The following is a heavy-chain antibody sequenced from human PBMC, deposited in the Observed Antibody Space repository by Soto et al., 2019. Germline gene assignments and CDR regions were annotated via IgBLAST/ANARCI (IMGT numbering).Heavy chain of an antibody. D-gene: IGHD1-26*01. CDR3: ARASGSSYWFDP. CDR1: GYTFTSYG. CDR2: ISAYNGNT. J-gene: IGHJ5*02. Sequence: QVQLVQSGAEVKKPGASVKVSCKASGYTFTSYGISWMRQAPGQGLEWMGWISAYNGNTNYAQKLQGRVTMTTDTSTSTASMELRSVRSDDTAVYYCARASGSSYWFDPWGQGTLVTVSS. V-gene: IGHV1-18*01.